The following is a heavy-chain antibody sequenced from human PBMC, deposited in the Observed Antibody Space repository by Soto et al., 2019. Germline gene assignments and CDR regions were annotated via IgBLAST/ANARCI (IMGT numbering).Heavy chain of an antibody. D-gene: IGHD1-7*01. CDR2: IIGSGGTT. J-gene: IGHJ4*02. V-gene: IGHV3-23*01. CDR1: GFIFRNYV. CDR3: AKRPLELHKYDY. Sequence: EVQLSESGGGLVQPGGSLRLSCTASGFIFRNYVMTWVRQAPGKGLEWVSSIIGSGGTTYYTDSVKGRFTISRDNSKNTLFLQINSLRAEDTAVYYCAKRPLELHKYDYWGQGTLVTVSS.